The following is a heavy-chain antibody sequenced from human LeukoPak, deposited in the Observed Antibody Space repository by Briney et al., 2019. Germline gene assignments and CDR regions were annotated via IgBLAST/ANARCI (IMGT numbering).Heavy chain of an antibody. Sequence: GGSLRLSCAASGFTFSSYSMNWVRQAPGKGLEWVSYISSSSSTIYYADSVKGRFTISRDNAKNSLYLQMNSLRAEDTALYYCAKTSDSGSFDYWGQGTLVTVSS. J-gene: IGHJ4*02. CDR1: GFTFSSYS. CDR2: ISSSSSTI. V-gene: IGHV3-48*04. CDR3: AKTSDSGSFDY. D-gene: IGHD3-22*01.